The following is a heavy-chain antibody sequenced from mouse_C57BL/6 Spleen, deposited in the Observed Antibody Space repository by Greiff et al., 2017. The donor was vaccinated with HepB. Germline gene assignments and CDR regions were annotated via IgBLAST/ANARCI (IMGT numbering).Heavy chain of an antibody. CDR3: ARGEGWDYFDY. V-gene: IGHV3-1*01. D-gene: IGHD3-3*01. J-gene: IGHJ2*01. CDR1: GYSITSGYD. CDR2: ISYSGST. Sequence: DVKLVESGPGMVKPSQSLSLTCTVTGYSITSGYDWHWIRHFPGNKLEWMGYISYSGSTNYNPSLKSRISITHDTSKNHFFLKLNSVTTEDTATYYCARGEGWDYFDYWGQGTTLTVSS.